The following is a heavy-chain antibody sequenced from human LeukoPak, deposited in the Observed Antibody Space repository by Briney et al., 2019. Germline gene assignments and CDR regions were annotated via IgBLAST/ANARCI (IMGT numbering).Heavy chain of an antibody. CDR2: IQYDGTTE. J-gene: IGHJ4*02. CDR1: GFTLTDYN. Sequence: GESLGLSCGASGFTLTDYNMHWVRQAPGKGLEYVAFIQYDGTTEYYADSVKGRFTTSRDRSKNMLYLQMNSLRREDTAVYYCARGAAVAVELWGQGTLVTVSS. D-gene: IGHD6-19*01. CDR3: ARGAAVAVEL. V-gene: IGHV3-30*02.